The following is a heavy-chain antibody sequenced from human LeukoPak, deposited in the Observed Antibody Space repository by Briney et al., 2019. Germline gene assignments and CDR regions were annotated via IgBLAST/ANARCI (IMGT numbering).Heavy chain of an antibody. Sequence: GGSLRLSCAASGFPFSNYAMSWVRQAPGKGLEWVAVISYDGSNKYYADSVKGRFTISRDNSKNTLFLQMNSLRAEDTAVYYCAKDSIPGIYYFDYWGQGTLVTVSS. CDR3: AKDSIPGIYYFDY. D-gene: IGHD3-10*01. CDR2: ISYDGSNK. CDR1: GFPFSNYA. J-gene: IGHJ4*02. V-gene: IGHV3-30*18.